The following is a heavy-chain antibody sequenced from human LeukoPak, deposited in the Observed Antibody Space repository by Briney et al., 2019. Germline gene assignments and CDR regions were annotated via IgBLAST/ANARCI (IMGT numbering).Heavy chain of an antibody. Sequence: GGSLRLSCAASGFTFDDYGMSWVRQAPGKGLEWVGFIASETYGGTAEYAASVKGRFIISRDDSKSIAYLQMNSLKTEDTAVYYCTRDQTPYYWGQAT. CDR3: TRDQTPYY. CDR2: IASETYGGTA. V-gene: IGHV3-49*04. J-gene: IGHJ4*02. CDR1: GFTFDDYG.